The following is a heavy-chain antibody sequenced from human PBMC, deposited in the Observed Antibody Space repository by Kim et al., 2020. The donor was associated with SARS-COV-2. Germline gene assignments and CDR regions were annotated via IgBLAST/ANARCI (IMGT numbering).Heavy chain of an antibody. CDR3: ARGYCSSTSCYVGDNWFDP. CDR2: INPNSGGT. V-gene: IGHV1-2*02. J-gene: IGHJ5*02. D-gene: IGHD2-2*01. CDR1: GYTFTGYY. Sequence: ASVKVSCKASGYTFTGYYMHWVRQAPGQGLEWMGWINPNSGGTNYAQKFQGRVTMTRDTSISTAYMELSRLRSDDTAVYYCARGYCSSTSCYVGDNWFDPWGQGTLVTVSS.